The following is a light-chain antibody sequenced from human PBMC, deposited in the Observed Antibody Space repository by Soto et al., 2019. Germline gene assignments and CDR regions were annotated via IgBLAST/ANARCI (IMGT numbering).Light chain of an antibody. CDR1: HNIKNS. V-gene: IGKV1-39*01. J-gene: IGKJ1*01. CDR2: AAS. Sequence: DIQMTQSPSSLSASVGDRDTITCRASHNIKNSVNWYQQILGRAPRFLIYAASTLQSGVPSRFSGSGSGTDFTLTISSLQPEDFATYYCQQSYSTPRTFGLGTKVEIK. CDR3: QQSYSTPRT.